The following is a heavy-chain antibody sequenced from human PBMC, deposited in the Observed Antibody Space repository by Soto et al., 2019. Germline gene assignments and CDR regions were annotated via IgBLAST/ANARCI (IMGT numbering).Heavy chain of an antibody. V-gene: IGHV3-11*01. Sequence: PVVSHSLCCTASGFTCGDSYVSWIRQAPGKGLEWISYITFSGNTVYYADSVKGRFTISRDNSKNTLDLQMHSLRADDTAVYYCAKDGPYYDILTGFSERGNYFDYWGQGNQVTVS. D-gene: IGHD3-9*01. CDR1: GFTCGDSY. CDR2: ITFSGNTV. J-gene: IGHJ4*02. CDR3: AKDGPYYDILTGFSERGNYFDY.